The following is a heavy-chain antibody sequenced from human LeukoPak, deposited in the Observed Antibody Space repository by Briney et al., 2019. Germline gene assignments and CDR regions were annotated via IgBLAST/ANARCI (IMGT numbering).Heavy chain of an antibody. J-gene: IGHJ4*02. V-gene: IGHV3-15*01. Sequence: GGSLRLSCAASGFTFSNVWMSWVRQAPGKGLEWVGSIKTKTTGETTDYAAPVRGRFTISRDDSKNTLYLQMNSLYTDDTGVYYCTTGILIAVTGHETKWGQGTLVTVSS. D-gene: IGHD6-19*01. CDR2: IKTKTTGETT. CDR1: GFTFSNVW. CDR3: TTGILIAVTGHETK.